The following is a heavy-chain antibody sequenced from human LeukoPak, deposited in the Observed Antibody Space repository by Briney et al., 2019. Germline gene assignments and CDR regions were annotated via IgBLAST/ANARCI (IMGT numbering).Heavy chain of an antibody. V-gene: IGHV3-7*01. J-gene: IGHJ5*02. CDR2: IKQDGSEK. CDR1: GFTFSSYW. D-gene: IGHD5-12*01. CDR3: ARSRGYSGPNWFDP. Sequence: GGSLRLSCAASGFTFSSYWMSWVRQAPGKGLEWVANIKQDGSEKYYADSVKGRFTISRDNAKNSLCLQVNSLRVEDTAVYYCARSRGYSGPNWFDPWGQGTLVTVSS.